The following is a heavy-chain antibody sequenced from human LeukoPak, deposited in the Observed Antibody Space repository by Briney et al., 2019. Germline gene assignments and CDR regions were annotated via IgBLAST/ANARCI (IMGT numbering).Heavy chain of an antibody. V-gene: IGHV4-34*01. Sequence: PSETLSLTCAVYGGSFSGYYWSWIRQPPGKGLEWIGEINHSGSTNYNPSLKSRVTISVDTSKNQFSLKLSSVTAADTAVYYCARGNSALGEANSLDYWGQGTLVTVSS. CDR3: ARGNSALGEANSLDY. D-gene: IGHD1-7*01. CDR2: INHSGST. CDR1: GGSFSGYY. J-gene: IGHJ4*02.